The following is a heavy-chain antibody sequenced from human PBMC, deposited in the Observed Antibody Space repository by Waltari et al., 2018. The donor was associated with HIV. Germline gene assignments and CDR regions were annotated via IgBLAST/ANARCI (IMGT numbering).Heavy chain of an antibody. Sequence: EVQLEESGGASVQPGGSLRLSCAASGFSISRYWMHWVRQTPGKGLVWVSRMNEDGNRIDYAGSVRGRFTISRDSAKNTLFLQMNNLRDEDTAMYYCIRDMFGEYDYWGQGALVTVSS. CDR2: MNEDGNRI. J-gene: IGHJ4*02. D-gene: IGHD3-10*02. CDR3: IRDMFGEYDY. V-gene: IGHV3-74*01. CDR1: GFSISRYW.